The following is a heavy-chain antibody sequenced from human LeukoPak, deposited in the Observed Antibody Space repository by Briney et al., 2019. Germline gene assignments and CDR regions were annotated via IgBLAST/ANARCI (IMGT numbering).Heavy chain of an antibody. Sequence: PGRSLRLSCAASGFTFSSYGMHWVRQAPGKGLEWVSGISGGGGSTYYADSVKGRFTISRDNSKNTLYLQMNSLRAEDTAVYYCAKGSSGWYWRFDYWGQGTLVTVSS. D-gene: IGHD6-19*01. CDR3: AKGSSGWYWRFDY. V-gene: IGHV3-23*01. J-gene: IGHJ4*02. CDR1: GFTFSSYG. CDR2: ISGGGGST.